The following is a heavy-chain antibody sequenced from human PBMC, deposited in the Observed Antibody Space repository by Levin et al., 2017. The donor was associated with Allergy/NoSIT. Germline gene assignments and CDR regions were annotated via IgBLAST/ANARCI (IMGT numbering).Heavy chain of an antibody. CDR3: AKSDWLEP. J-gene: IGHJ5*02. V-gene: IGHV3-74*01. Sequence: GGSLRLSCAASGFSSSTYWMHWVRQAPGKGLEWVSRIKGDGTITSYADSVKGRFTISRDNAKNTLDLQMNSLRDEDTAVYYCAKSDWLEPWGQGTLVTVSS. CDR2: IKGDGTIT. CDR1: GFSSSTYW.